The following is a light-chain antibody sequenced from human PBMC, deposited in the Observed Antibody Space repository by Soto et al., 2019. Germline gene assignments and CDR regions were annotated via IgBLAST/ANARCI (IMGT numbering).Light chain of an antibody. CDR3: QQYNNWHT. CDR2: GAS. J-gene: IGKJ2*01. Sequence: EIVMTQSPATLSVFPGERATLSCRASHNINSNLAWYQQKPGQAPRLLIYGASTRATGIPARFSGSGSGTEFPLPISSLQSEDFAVYFCQQYNNWHTFGQGTKLEIK. V-gene: IGKV3-15*01. CDR1: HNINSN.